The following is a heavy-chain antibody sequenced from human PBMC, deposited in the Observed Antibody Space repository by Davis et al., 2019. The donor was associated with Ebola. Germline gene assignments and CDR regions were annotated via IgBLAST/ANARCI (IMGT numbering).Heavy chain of an antibody. D-gene: IGHD2-21*02. Sequence: GGSLRLSCKGSGYSFTSYWIGWVRQMPGKGLEWMGIIYPGDSDTRYSPSFQGQVTISADKSISTAYLQWSSLKASDTAMYYCARGVVTAIPEMDYFDYWGQGTLVTVSS. V-gene: IGHV5-51*01. CDR3: ARGVVTAIPEMDYFDY. CDR2: IYPGDSDT. J-gene: IGHJ4*02. CDR1: GYSFTSYW.